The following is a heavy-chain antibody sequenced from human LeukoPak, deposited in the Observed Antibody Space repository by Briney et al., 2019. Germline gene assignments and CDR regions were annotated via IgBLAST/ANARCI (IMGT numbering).Heavy chain of an antibody. CDR2: INNNGADT. CDR1: GFTFSNYA. CDR3: ASVVVAATRSLFDY. V-gene: IGHV3-23*01. J-gene: IGHJ4*02. D-gene: IGHD2-15*01. Sequence: GGSLRLSCAASGFTFSNYAMSWVRQAPGKGLKWVSTINNNGADTYYADSVKGRFTISRDNSYNTVSLQMNSLRDEDTAVCYCASVVVAATRSLFDYWGQGTLVTVSS.